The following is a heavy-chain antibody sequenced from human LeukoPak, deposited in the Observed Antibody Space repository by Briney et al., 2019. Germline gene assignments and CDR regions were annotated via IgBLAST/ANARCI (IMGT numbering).Heavy chain of an antibody. CDR2: ISAYNGNT. CDR3: ARAKRSTETTLDY. D-gene: IGHD4-17*01. Sequence: GASVKVSCKASGYTFSSYGITWVRQAPGQGLEWMGWISAYNGNTVYAQRFQGRVSMTTDTSTNTAYMEVRSLTSDDTAIYYCARAKRSTETTLDYWGQGTLVTVSS. J-gene: IGHJ4*02. CDR1: GYTFSSYG. V-gene: IGHV1-18*01.